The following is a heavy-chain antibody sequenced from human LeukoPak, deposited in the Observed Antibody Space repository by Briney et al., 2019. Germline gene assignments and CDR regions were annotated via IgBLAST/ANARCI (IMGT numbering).Heavy chain of an antibody. V-gene: IGHV1-18*01. J-gene: IGHJ4*02. Sequence: ASVKVSCKASGYTFTSYGITWVRQAPGQGLEWMAWISAYNGNTDYAQNLRGRVTMTTNTSTSTAYMELRSLRSDDTAVYYCARDSVDGSGTYYNDSPDYWGQGTLVTVSS. D-gene: IGHD3-10*01. CDR1: GYTFTSYG. CDR2: ISAYNGNT. CDR3: ARDSVDGSGTYYNDSPDY.